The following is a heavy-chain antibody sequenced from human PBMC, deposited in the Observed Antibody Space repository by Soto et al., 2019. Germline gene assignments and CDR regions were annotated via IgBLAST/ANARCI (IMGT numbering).Heavy chain of an antibody. CDR1: GGSISSGGYY. CDR2: IYYSGST. CDR3: ARDWNWNSWFDP. Sequence: PSETLSLTCTVSGGSISSGGYYWSWIRQHPGKGLEWIGYIYYSGSTYYNPSLKSRVTISVDTSKNQFSLKLSSVTAADTAVYYCARDWNWNSWFDPWGQGTLVTVSS. D-gene: IGHD1-7*01. J-gene: IGHJ5*02. V-gene: IGHV4-31*03.